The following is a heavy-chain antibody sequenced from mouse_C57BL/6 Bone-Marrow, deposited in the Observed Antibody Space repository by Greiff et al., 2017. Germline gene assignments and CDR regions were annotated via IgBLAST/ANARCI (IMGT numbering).Heavy chain of an antibody. CDR1: GYTFTSYG. CDR3: ARQDYASSPDY. J-gene: IGHJ2*01. Sequence: LQESGAELARPGASVKLSCKASGYTFTSYGISWVKQRTGQGLEWIGEIYPRGGYTYYNEKVKGKGTLTADKSSNTAYMELHSLTSCDSAVYFCARQDYASSPDYWGQGTTLTVSS. D-gene: IGHD1-1*01. V-gene: IGHV1-81*01. CDR2: IYPRGGYT.